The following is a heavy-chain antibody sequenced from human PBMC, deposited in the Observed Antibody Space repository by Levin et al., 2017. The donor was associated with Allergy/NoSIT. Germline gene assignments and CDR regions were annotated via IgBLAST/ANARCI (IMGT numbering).Heavy chain of an antibody. D-gene: IGHD6-13*01. V-gene: IGHV3-20*01. Sequence: GESLKISCAASGFTFENYGMSWVRQAPGKGLEWVSGINWNGGSTVYADSVKGRFTISRDNAKNSLYLQMTSLRADDTAIYHCARHSRAAAGTAEPGYAMDVWGQGTTVTVSS. CDR1: GFTFENYG. CDR3: ARHSRAAAGTAEPGYAMDV. CDR2: INWNGGST. J-gene: IGHJ6*02.